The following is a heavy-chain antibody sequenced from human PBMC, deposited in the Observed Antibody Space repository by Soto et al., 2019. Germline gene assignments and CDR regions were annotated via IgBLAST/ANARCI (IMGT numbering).Heavy chain of an antibody. CDR3: ASRDPGTSVDY. D-gene: IGHD1-7*01. V-gene: IGHV4-4*02. J-gene: IGHJ4*02. Sequence: QVQLQESGPGLVKPSGTLSLTCAVSGGSFTSNNWWTWVRQPPGQGLEGIGEIYRTGSTNYNPSLKSRVTISLDTSENQFSLKVTSLTAADTAVYYCASRDPGTSVDYWGQGTLVTVSS. CDR1: GGSFTSNNW. CDR2: IYRTGST.